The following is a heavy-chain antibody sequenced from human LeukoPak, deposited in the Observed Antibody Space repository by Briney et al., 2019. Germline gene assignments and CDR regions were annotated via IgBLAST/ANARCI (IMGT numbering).Heavy chain of an antibody. CDR2: VSGSGGST. D-gene: IGHD1-26*01. CDR1: GFTFSSYA. V-gene: IGHV3-23*01. J-gene: IGHJ4*02. Sequence: GGSLRLSCAASGFTFSSYAMSWVRQAPGKGLEWVSSVSGSGGSTYYADSVKGRFTISRDNSKSTLFLQMNSLRAEDTAVYYCARGIGDYWGQGTLVTVSS. CDR3: ARGIGDY.